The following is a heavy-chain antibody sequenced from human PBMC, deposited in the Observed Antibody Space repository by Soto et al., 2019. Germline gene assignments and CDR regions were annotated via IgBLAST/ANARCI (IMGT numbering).Heavy chain of an antibody. J-gene: IGHJ4*02. D-gene: IGHD6-6*01. V-gene: IGHV3-23*01. CDR2: IGGGGGST. CDR3: AKERLARGADY. CDR1: GFAFANYA. Sequence: EVQLLDSGGDSVQPGGSLRLSCAASGFAFANYAMTWVRQASGKGLEWVSTIGGGGGSTYYADSVRGRFTISRDNSKNTVYLHMNSLRAEDTAVYFCAKERLARGADYWGQGTLVTVSS.